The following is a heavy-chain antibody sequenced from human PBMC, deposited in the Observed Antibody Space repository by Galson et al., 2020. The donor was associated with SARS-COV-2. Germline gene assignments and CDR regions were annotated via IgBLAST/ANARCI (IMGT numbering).Heavy chain of an antibody. CDR2: IYPGDSES. D-gene: IGHD2-2*01. Sequence: GESLKISCKGSGYFFTSNWIGWVRQVPGKGLEWMGNIYPGDSESRYSPSFQGHVTISADKSINTAYLQWSSLKASDTAIYYCAMSPQLLPATDWVQGTLVTVSS. CDR3: AMSPQLLPATD. V-gene: IGHV5-51*01. J-gene: IGHJ4*02. CDR1: GYFFTSNW.